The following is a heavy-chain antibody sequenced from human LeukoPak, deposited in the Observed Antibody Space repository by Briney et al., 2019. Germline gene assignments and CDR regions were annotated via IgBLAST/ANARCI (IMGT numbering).Heavy chain of an antibody. D-gene: IGHD3-22*01. Sequence: PGGSLRLSCAASGFSFSTYWMSWVRQAPGKGLDWVANIKEDGSETYYVDSLRGRFTISRDNVKNSLYLQINSLRAEDTAVYYCARETYSSGYYSDYWGQGTLVTVSS. V-gene: IGHV3-7*01. CDR1: GFSFSTYW. J-gene: IGHJ4*02. CDR2: IKEDGSET. CDR3: ARETYSSGYYSDY.